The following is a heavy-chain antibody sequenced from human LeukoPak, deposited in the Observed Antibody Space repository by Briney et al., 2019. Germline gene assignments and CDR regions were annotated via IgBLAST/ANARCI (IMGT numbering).Heavy chain of an antibody. D-gene: IGHD2-2*01. J-gene: IGHJ6*03. CDR1: GYTFTYRY. CDR3: ASTPAMLMGAPADYYMDV. CDR2: ITPFNGNT. Sequence: ASVKVSCKASGYTFTYRYLHWVREAPGQALEWMGWITPFNGNTNYAQKFQDRVTITRDRSMSTAYMELSSLRSEDTAMYYCASTPAMLMGAPADYYMDVWGKGTTVTVSS. V-gene: IGHV1-45*02.